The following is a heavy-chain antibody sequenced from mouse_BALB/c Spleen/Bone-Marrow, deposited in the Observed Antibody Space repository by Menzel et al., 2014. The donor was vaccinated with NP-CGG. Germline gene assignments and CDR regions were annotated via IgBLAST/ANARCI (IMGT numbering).Heavy chain of an antibody. CDR1: GITFSNYG. J-gene: IGHJ2*01. CDR2: ISSGGTYT. Sequence: EVKLEESGGDLVKPGGSLKLSCAASGITFSNYGMSWVRQIPDKRLEWVATISSGGTYTFYPDSVKGRFTISRDNTKNTLTLQMTSLKSEDTAMYYCARRRDYDYFDYWGQGTTLTVSS. CDR3: ARRRDYDYFDY. D-gene: IGHD2-4*01. V-gene: IGHV5-6*02.